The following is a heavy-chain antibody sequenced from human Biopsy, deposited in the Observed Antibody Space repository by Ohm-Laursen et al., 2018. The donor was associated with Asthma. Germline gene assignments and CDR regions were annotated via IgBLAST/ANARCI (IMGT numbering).Heavy chain of an antibody. D-gene: IGHD6-19*01. J-gene: IGHJ4*02. V-gene: IGHV3-53*05. Sequence: SLRLSCTASGFTVSRDHMLWVRQAPGKGLEWVSVIYSSGISHTADSVRGRFTISRDFSKNTLHLQMHSLRVEDTAVYYCARGDSNGWSHYYFDYWGQGTLVTVSS. CDR3: ARGDSNGWSHYYFDY. CDR1: GFTVSRDH. CDR2: IYSSGIS.